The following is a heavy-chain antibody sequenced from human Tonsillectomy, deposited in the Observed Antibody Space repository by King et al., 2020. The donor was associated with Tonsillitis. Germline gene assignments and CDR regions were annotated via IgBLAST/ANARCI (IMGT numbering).Heavy chain of an antibody. V-gene: IGHV4-4*07. J-gene: IGHJ6*02. D-gene: IGHD1-26*01. CDR3: ARDRGWDLHLPRRDYYYGMDV. Sequence: VQLQESGPGLVKPSETLSLTCTVSGGSISTYYWSWIRQPAGKGLEWIGRIYTSGSTNYNPSLKSRVTMSVDASKNQFSLKLNSVTAADTAVYYCARDRGWDLHLPRRDYYYGMDVWGQGTTVTVSS. CDR1: GGSISTYY. CDR2: IYTSGST.